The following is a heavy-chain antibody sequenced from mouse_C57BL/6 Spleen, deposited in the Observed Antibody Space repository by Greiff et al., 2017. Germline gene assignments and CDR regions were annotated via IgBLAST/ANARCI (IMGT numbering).Heavy chain of an antibody. V-gene: IGHV1-42*01. J-gene: IGHJ3*01. CDR1: GYSFTGYY. CDR2: INPSTGGT. D-gene: IGHD2-4*01. CDR3: ARPLYYDYDGFAY. Sequence: VQLQQSGPELVKPGASVKISCKASGYSFTGYYMNWVKQSPEKSLEWIGEINPSTGGTTYNQKFKAKATLTVDKSSSTAYMQLKSLTSEDSAVYYCARPLYYDYDGFAYWGQGTLVTVSA.